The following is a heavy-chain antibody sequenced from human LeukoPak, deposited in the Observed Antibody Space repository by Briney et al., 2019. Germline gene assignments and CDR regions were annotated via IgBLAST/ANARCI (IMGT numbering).Heavy chain of an antibody. CDR2: ISSTGSYI. D-gene: IGHD4-17*01. V-gene: IGHV3-21*01. CDR1: GFTFTTYA. J-gene: IGHJ4*02. Sequence: GGSLRLSCAASGFTFTTYAMNWVRQAPGKGLEWFSSISSTGSYISYADSVKGRFTISRDNAKNSLYLQMNSLRAEDTAVYYCARDSYGDYFYDYWGQGTLVTVSS. CDR3: ARDSYGDYFYDY.